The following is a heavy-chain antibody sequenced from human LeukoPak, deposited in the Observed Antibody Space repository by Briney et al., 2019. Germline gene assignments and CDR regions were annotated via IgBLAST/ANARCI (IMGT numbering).Heavy chain of an antibody. CDR3: AREGGIAARPVDY. V-gene: IGHV1-69*05. CDR1: GGTFISYA. CDR2: IIPIFGTA. J-gene: IGHJ4*02. Sequence: GASVKVSCKASGGTFISYAVSWVRQAPGQGLEWMGRIIPIFGTANYAQKFQGRVTITTDESTSTAYMELSSLRSEDTAVYYCAREGGIAARPVDYWGQGTLVTVSS. D-gene: IGHD6-6*01.